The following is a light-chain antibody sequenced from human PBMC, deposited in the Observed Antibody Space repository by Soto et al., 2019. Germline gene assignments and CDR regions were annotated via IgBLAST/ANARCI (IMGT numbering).Light chain of an antibody. CDR1: SSDVGGYNY. CDR3: SSYTSTSTYV. J-gene: IGLJ1*01. V-gene: IGLV2-14*01. CDR2: EVS. Sequence: QSVLTQPASVSGSPGQSITISCTGTSSDVGGYNYVSWCQQHPGKAPKLMIYEVSNRPSGVSNRFSGSKSGNTASLTISGLQADDEADYYCSSYTSTSTYVFGAGTKVIV.